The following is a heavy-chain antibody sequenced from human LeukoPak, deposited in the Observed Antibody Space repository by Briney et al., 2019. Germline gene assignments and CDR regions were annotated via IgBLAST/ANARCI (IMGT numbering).Heavy chain of an antibody. Sequence: PSDTLSLTCTVSGGSISSHYWNWIRQPPGKGLQWIGYIYDSGSIIYNPSLKSRVTISVDTSKKQFSLKLSSVTAADTAVYYCARGRRAGSGWPFFDSWGQGTLVSVSS. CDR3: ARGRRAGSGWPFFDS. D-gene: IGHD6-19*01. V-gene: IGHV4-59*08. J-gene: IGHJ4*02. CDR2: IYDSGSI. CDR1: GGSISSHY.